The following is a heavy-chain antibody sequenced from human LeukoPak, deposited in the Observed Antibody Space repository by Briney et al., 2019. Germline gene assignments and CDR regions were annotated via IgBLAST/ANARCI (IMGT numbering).Heavy chain of an antibody. V-gene: IGHV3-74*01. CDR2: INSDGSST. CDR3: AREGCSGGSCYSSYFYYYYYGMDV. Sequence: GGSLRLSCAASGFTFSSYWMHWVRQAPGKGLVWVSRINSDGSSTSYADSVKGRFTISRDNAKNTLYLQMNSLRAEDTAVYYCAREGCSGGSCYSSYFYYYYYGMDVWGQGTTVTVSS. CDR1: GFTFSSYW. D-gene: IGHD2-15*01. J-gene: IGHJ6*02.